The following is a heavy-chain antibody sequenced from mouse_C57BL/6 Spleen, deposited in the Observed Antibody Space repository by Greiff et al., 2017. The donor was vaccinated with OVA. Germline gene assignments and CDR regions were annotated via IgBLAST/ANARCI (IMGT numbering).Heavy chain of an antibody. CDR1: GYTFTSYW. CDR3: ARRGYYDYDRWYFDV. D-gene: IGHD2-4*01. V-gene: IGHV1-64*01. J-gene: IGHJ1*03. Sequence: VKLKQPGAELVKPGASVKLSCKASGYTFTSYWMHWVKQRPGQGLEWIGMIHPNSGSTNYNEKFKSKATLTVDKSSSTAYMQLSSLTSEDSAVYYCARRGYYDYDRWYFDVWGTGTTVTVSS. CDR2: IHPNSGST.